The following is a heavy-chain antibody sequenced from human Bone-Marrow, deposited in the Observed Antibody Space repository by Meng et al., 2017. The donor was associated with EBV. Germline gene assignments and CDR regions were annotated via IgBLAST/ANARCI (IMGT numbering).Heavy chain of an antibody. CDR1: GFTFSDYY. J-gene: IGHJ4*02. D-gene: IGHD3-10*01. CDR2: ISTSGSTI. CDR3: ARSPNSVWFGEFSLGY. V-gene: IGHV3-11*01. Sequence: QVQLVESGGXXVKPGXSRRLSXAXSGFTFSDYYMSWRRQAPGKGLEWVSYISTSGSTIYYADSVKGRFTISRDNAKNSLYLQMNSLRAEDTAVYYCARSPNSVWFGEFSLGYWGQGTLVTVSS.